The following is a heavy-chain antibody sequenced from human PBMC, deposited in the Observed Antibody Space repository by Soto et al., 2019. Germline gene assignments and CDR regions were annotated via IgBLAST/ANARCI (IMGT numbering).Heavy chain of an antibody. CDR2: IYPGDSDT. CDR3: ASCRVSCQNYYYYGMDV. CDR1: GYSFTSYW. J-gene: IGHJ6*02. V-gene: IGHV5-51*01. D-gene: IGHD2-2*01. Sequence: GESLKISCKGSGYSFTSYWIGWVRQMPGKGLEWMGIIYPGDSDTRYSPSFQGQVTISADKSISTAYLQWSSLKASDTAMYYCASCRVSCQNYYYYGMDVWGQGTTVTVSS.